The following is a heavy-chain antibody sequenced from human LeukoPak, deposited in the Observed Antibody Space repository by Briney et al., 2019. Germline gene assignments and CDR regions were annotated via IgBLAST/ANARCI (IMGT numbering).Heavy chain of an antibody. V-gene: IGHV1-2*02. J-gene: IGHJ4*02. D-gene: IGHD3-10*01. CDR3: ARGPLLYYGSGSYDFDY. CDR1: GYTFTGYY. CDR2: INPNSGGT. Sequence: ASVKVSCKASGYTFTGYYMHWVRQAPGQGLEWMGWINPNSGGTNYAQKFQGRVTMTRDTSISTAYMELSRLRSDDTAVYYCARGPLLYYGSGSYDFDYWGQGTLVTVSS.